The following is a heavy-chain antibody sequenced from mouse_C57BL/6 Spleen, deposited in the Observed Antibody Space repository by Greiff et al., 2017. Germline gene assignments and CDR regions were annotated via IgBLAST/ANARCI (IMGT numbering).Heavy chain of an antibody. V-gene: IGHV1-55*01. CDR3: ARMDYYGSGAMDY. Sequence: QVQLQQPGAELVKPGASVKMSCKASGYTFTSYWITWVKQRPGQGLEWIGDIYPGSGSTNYNEKFKSKATLTVDTSSSTAYMQLSSLTSEDSAVYYCARMDYYGSGAMDYWGQGTSVTVSS. CDR2: IYPGSGST. D-gene: IGHD1-1*01. J-gene: IGHJ4*01. CDR1: GYTFTSYW.